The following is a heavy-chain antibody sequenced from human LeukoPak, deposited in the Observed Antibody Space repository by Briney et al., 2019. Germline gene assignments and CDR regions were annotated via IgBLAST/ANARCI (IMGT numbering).Heavy chain of an antibody. V-gene: IGHV3-13*01. Sequence: GGSLRLSCAASGFTFSSYDIHWVRQATGKGLEWVSGIGTAGEIYYPGSVKGRFTISRDNAKNSLYLQMNSLRAEDTAVYYCARENTFYGSGSYSDFDYWGQGTLVTVSS. J-gene: IGHJ4*02. CDR3: ARENTFYGSGSYSDFDY. D-gene: IGHD3-10*01. CDR2: IGTAGEI. CDR1: GFTFSSYD.